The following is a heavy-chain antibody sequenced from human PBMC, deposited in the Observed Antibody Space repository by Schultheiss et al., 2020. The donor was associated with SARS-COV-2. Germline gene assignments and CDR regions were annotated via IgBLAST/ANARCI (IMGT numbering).Heavy chain of an antibody. CDR2: IYYSGST. CDR3: GRGRTLDY. J-gene: IGHJ4*02. D-gene: IGHD1-7*01. Sequence: SQTLSLTCAVSGGSISSYYWSWIRQPPGKGLEWIGYIYYSGSTNYNPSLKSRVTISVDTSKNQFSLKLSSVTAADTAVYYCGRGRTLDYWGQGTLVTVSS. CDR1: GGSISSYY. V-gene: IGHV4-59*12.